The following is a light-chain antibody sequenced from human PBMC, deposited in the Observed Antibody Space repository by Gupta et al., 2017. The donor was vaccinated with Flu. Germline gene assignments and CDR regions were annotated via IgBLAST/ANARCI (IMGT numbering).Light chain of an antibody. Sequence: GDALPKQFAYWYQQKPGQAPVLVIYKDTERSSGVPDRFSGSTTGTTVTMTISGVQAEDEADYYCQSADVSGCFWVFGGGTKLSVI. V-gene: IGLV3-25*03. J-gene: IGLJ3*02. CDR2: KDT. CDR3: QSADVSGCFWV. CDR1: ALPKQF.